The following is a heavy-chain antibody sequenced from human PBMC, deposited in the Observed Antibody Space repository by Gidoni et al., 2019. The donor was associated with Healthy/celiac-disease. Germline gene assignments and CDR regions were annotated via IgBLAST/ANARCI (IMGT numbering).Heavy chain of an antibody. D-gene: IGHD6-19*01. CDR3: ARLAVAGSFDY. Sequence: QVQLQESGPGLVKPSGTLSLTCAVSGGSISSSNWWSWVRQPPGKGLEWIGALYHSGSTPYNPSLKRRVTISVDKSQNPFSLQLSSVTAADTAVYYCARLAVAGSFDYWGQGTLVTVSS. CDR1: GGSISSSNW. V-gene: IGHV4-4*02. CDR2: LYHSGST. J-gene: IGHJ4*02.